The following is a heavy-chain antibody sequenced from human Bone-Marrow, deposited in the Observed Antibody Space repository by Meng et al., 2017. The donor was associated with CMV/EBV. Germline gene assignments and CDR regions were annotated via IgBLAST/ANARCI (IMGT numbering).Heavy chain of an antibody. D-gene: IGHD3-16*01. CDR2: VNQDGRDE. CDR1: GFTFTNYW. J-gene: IGHJ4*02. V-gene: IGHV3-7*01. Sequence: GSLKISCVASGFTFTNYWMMWLRQAPGKGLEWVATVNQDGRDEFYLDSVKGRFTTSADKAKSSVFLQMNSLRAEDTAVYYCVSTSGQWGQGALVTVSS. CDR3: VSTSGQ.